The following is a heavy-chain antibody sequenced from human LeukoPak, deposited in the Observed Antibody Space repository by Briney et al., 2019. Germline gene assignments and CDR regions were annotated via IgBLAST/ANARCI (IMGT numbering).Heavy chain of an antibody. CDR1: GLTFSNYW. CDR2: IKQDGSEK. CDR3: ARGPTRANSTDY. D-gene: IGHD2/OR15-2a*01. J-gene: IGHJ4*02. Sequence: PGGSLRLSCAASGLTFSNYWMDWVRQAPGKGLEWVANIKQDGSEKNYVDSVKGRFIISRDNAKNSLYLQMNSLRAEDTAVYYCARGPTRANSTDYWGQGALVTVSS. V-gene: IGHV3-7*01.